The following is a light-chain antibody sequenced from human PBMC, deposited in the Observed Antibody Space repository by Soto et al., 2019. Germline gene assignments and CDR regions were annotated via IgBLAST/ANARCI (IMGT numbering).Light chain of an antibody. CDR3: QQYGSSPPYT. CDR1: HSVSSSY. CDR2: GAS. J-gene: IGKJ2*01. V-gene: IGKV3-20*01. Sequence: EIVLTQSPGTLSLALGERATLSCRASHSVSSSYLAWYQQKPGQAPRLLIYGASSRATGIPDRFSGSGSGTDFTLTINRLEPEDFAVYYCQQYGSSPPYTFGQGTKLEIK.